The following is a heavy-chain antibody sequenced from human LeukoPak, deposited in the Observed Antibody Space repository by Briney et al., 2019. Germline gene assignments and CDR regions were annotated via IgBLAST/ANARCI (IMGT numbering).Heavy chain of an antibody. CDR3: ARGVGATS. Sequence: GGSLRLSCAASGFTFSSYAMHWVRQAPGKGLEWVAVISYDGSNKYYADSVKGRFTISRDNSKNTLYLQMNSLRAEDTAVYYCARGVGATSWGQGTLVTVSS. V-gene: IGHV3-30-3*01. D-gene: IGHD1-26*01. J-gene: IGHJ5*02. CDR2: ISYDGSNK. CDR1: GFTFSSYA.